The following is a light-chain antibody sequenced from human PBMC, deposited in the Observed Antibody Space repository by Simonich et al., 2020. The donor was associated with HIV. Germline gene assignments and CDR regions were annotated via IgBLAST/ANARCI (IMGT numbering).Light chain of an antibody. CDR3: QQYYSTPFT. J-gene: IGKJ3*01. CDR1: QSVLYSSNNKNY. CDR2: LAS. V-gene: IGKV4-1*01. Sequence: DIVMTQSPDSLAESLGERANINCKSSQSVLYSSNNKNYLAWYQQKPGQPPKLRIYLASTRESGVPDRFSGSGSGTDFTLTISSLQAEDVAVYYCQQYYSTPFTFGPGTKVDIK.